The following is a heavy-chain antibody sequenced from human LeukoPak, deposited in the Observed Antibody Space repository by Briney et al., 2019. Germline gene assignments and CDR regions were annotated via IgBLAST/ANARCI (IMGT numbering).Heavy chain of an antibody. J-gene: IGHJ3*02. Sequence: SETLSLTCTVSGGSISRYYWSWIGQPPGKGLEWIGYIYYSGSTNYNPSLKSRVTISVDTSKNQFSLKLSSVTAADTAVYYCARHSAVADDAFDIWGQGTMVTVSS. CDR3: ARHSAVADDAFDI. D-gene: IGHD6-19*01. CDR1: GGSISRYY. V-gene: IGHV4-59*08. CDR2: IYYSGST.